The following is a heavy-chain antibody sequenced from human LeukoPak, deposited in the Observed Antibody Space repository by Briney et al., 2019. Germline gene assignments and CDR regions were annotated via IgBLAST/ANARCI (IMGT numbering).Heavy chain of an antibody. Sequence: ASVKVSCKASGGTFSSYAISWVRQAPGQGLEWMGGIIPIFGTANYAQKFQGRVTITADESTSTAYMELSSLRSEDTAVYYCARVGYCSGGSCRLPQAWFDPWGQGTLVTVSS. D-gene: IGHD2-15*01. CDR2: IIPIFGTA. V-gene: IGHV1-69*13. CDR3: ARVGYCSGGSCRLPQAWFDP. CDR1: GGTFSSYA. J-gene: IGHJ5*02.